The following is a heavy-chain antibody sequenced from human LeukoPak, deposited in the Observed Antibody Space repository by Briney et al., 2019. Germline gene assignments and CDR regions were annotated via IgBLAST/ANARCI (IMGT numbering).Heavy chain of an antibody. Sequence: GGSLRLSCAASGFTVSDHLMDWVRQAPGKGLERVARSRSRARGYSTEYAASVKGRFTISRGESNNLVYLQMNSLQTEDTAVYFCVSTITGSCFDDWGQGTLVTVSS. V-gene: IGHV3-72*01. CDR2: SRSRARGYST. D-gene: IGHD5-12*01. CDR1: GFTVSDHL. J-gene: IGHJ5*02. CDR3: VSTITGSCFDD.